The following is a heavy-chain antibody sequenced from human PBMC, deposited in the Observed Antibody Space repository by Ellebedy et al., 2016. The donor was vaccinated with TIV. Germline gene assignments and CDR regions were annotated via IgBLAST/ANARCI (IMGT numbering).Heavy chain of an antibody. CDR2: IYTSGST. CDR3: ARDPSWDYYGSGSSA. Sequence: SETLSLXXTVSGGSISSYYWSWIRQPAGKGLEWIGRIYTSGSTNYNPSLKSRVTMSVDTSKNQFSLKLSSVTAADTAVYYCARDPSWDYYGSGSSAWGQGTLVTVSS. J-gene: IGHJ4*02. V-gene: IGHV4-4*07. D-gene: IGHD3-10*01. CDR1: GGSISSYY.